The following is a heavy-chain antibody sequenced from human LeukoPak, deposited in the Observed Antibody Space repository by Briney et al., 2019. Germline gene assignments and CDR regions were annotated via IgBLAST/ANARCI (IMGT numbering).Heavy chain of an antibody. CDR2: ISSSGSTI. J-gene: IGHJ5*02. CDR1: GFTFSDYY. Sequence: GGSLRLSCAASGFTFSDYYMSWIRQAPGKGLEWVSYISSSGSTIYYADSVKGRFTISRDNAKNSLYLQMNSVRAEDTAVYYCARDLARVPGSCFDPWGQGTLVTVSS. D-gene: IGHD3-10*01. CDR3: ARDLARVPGSCFDP. V-gene: IGHV3-11*01.